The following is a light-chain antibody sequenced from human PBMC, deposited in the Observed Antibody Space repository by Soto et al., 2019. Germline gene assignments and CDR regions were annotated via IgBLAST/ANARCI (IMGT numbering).Light chain of an antibody. J-gene: IGLJ3*02. CDR2: GNN. Sequence: QSVLTQPPSVSGAPGQKVTISCTRSSSNIGAAYDVHWYQHLPGTAPKLLIYGNNNWPSGVPDPFSVSKSVTSASLAITGLQAEDEADYYCQSYDSSLSGWVFGGGTKLTVL. V-gene: IGLV1-40*01. CDR1: SSNIGAAYD. CDR3: QSYDSSLSGWV.